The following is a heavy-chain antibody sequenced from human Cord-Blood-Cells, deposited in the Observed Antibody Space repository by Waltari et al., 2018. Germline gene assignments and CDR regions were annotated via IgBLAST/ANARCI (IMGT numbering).Heavy chain of an antibody. V-gene: IGHV1-69*06. CDR3: ARANGGYVEYYYYGMDV. CDR1: GGTSSSYA. J-gene: IGHJ6*02. D-gene: IGHD3-16*01. Sequence: QVQLVQSGAEGKTPGSSVKVSCKASGGTSSSYAIRWVRQDTRPGLEWMGGIIPICGTANYAQKFQGRVTITADKSTSTAYMELSSLRSEDTAVYYCARANGGYVEYYYYGMDVWGQGTTVTVSS. CDR2: IIPICGTA.